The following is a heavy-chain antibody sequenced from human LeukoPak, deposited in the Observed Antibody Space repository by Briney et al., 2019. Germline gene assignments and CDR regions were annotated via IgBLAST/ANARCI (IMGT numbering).Heavy chain of an antibody. V-gene: IGHV3-21*01. J-gene: IGHJ4*02. Sequence: GSLRLSCAASGLTFSSYSMNWVRQVPGKGVEGVSSISGSSSYISYADSVTGRFTISRDNAKKSLWLQMNSLRAEDTAVYYCAIGYCSSDNCPDYWGQGTLVTVSS. CDR1: GLTFSSYS. CDR2: ISGSSSYI. CDR3: AIGYCSSDNCPDY. D-gene: IGHD2-15*01.